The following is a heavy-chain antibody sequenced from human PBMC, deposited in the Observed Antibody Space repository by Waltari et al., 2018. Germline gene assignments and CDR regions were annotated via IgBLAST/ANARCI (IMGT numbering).Heavy chain of an antibody. CDR2: IRYDGSNK. Sequence: QLQLQESGPGLVKPSETLSLTCTVSGGSISSSSYYWGWIRQPPGKGLEWVAFIRYDGSNKYYADSVKGRFTISRDNSKNTLYLQMNSLRAEDTAVYYCAKDFPEVTVYFDYWGQGTLVTVSS. V-gene: IGHV3-30*02. D-gene: IGHD1-20*01. CDR1: GGSISSSSYY. J-gene: IGHJ4*02. CDR3: AKDFPEVTVYFDY.